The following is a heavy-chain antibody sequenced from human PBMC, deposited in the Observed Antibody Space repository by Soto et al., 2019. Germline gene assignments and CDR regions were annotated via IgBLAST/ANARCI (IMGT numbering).Heavy chain of an antibody. J-gene: IGHJ4*02. CDR3: ARYRGGSFYFDY. CDR1: GGSFSSHY. Sequence: PSQTLSLTCTVPGGSFSSHYCSWFRQPPGKGLEWIGYIYYSGSTNYNPSLKSRVTISVDTSKNQFSLKLSSVTAADTAVYYCARYRGGSFYFDYWGQGTLVTVS. V-gene: IGHV4-59*11. CDR2: IYYSGST. D-gene: IGHD1-26*01.